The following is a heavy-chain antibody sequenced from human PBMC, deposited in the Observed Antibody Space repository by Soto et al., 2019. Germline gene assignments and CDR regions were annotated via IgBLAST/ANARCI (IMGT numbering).Heavy chain of an antibody. D-gene: IGHD1-7*01. CDR2: IKSKIYGGTT. J-gene: IGHJ3*02. CDR1: GFTFSNAW. CDR3: ATRRELDLRGAFDI. Sequence: SLRLSCEGSGFTFSNAWMSWVRQTPGKGLEWIGRIKSKIYGGTTDYSAPVNGRFTISRDDSKNTLYLQMRSLKTEDTAVYYCATRRELDLRGAFDIWGQGTMVTVSS. V-gene: IGHV3-15*01.